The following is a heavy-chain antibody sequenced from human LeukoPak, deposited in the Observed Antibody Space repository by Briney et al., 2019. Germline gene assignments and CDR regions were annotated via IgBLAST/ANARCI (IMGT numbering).Heavy chain of an antibody. CDR2: ISWNSGSI. J-gene: IGHJ4*02. CDR3: ARVYKRRGYSSSWGFDY. D-gene: IGHD6-13*01. V-gene: IGHV3-9*01. Sequence: GGSLRLSCAASGFTFDDYAMHWVRQAPGKGLEWVSGISWNSGSIGYADSVKGRFTISRDNAKNSLYLQMNSLRAEDTALYYCARVYKRRGYSSSWGFDYWGQGTLVTVSS. CDR1: GFTFDDYA.